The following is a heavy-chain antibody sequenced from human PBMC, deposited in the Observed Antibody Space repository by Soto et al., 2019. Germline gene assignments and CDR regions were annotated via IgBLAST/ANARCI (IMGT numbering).Heavy chain of an antibody. CDR2: INHSGST. CDR3: ARFYSSPSPFDY. CDR1: GGSFSGYY. J-gene: IGHJ4*02. D-gene: IGHD6-13*01. Sequence: PSETLSLTCAVYGGSFSGYYWSWIRQPPGKGLEWIGEINHSGSTNYNPSLKSRVTISVDTSKNQFPLKLSSVTAADTAVYYCARFYSSPSPFDYWGQGIRVTVAS. V-gene: IGHV4-34*01.